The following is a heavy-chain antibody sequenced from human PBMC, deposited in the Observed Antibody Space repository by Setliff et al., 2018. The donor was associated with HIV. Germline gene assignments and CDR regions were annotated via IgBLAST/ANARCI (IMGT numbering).Heavy chain of an antibody. J-gene: IGHJ6*03. V-gene: IGHV3-66*02. D-gene: IGHD4-4*01. CDR1: GFTFSSHW. CDR3: AKESGLYSNYNYYYYMDV. Sequence: GGSLRLSCVASGFTFSSHWMTWVRQAPGKGLEWVSITYYVGTTNYADSVKGRFTISRDNSKNTLYLQMNSLRAEDTAVYYCAKESGLYSNYNYYYYMDVWGKGTTVTVSS. CDR2: TYYVGTT.